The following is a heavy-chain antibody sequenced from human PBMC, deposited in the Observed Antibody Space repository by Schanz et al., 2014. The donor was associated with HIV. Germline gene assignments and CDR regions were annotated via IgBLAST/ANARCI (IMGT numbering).Heavy chain of an antibody. J-gene: IGHJ6*02. CDR2: INPSGGRT. V-gene: IGHV1-46*01. CDR3: ASGRRSGIGWRMDV. D-gene: IGHD6-19*01. Sequence: VQLVQSGAEVRKPGASVKVACRVSGFTLTSYYMHWVRQAPGQGLEWMGIINPSGGRTNYAQKCQGRVSMTADQSTSTAYMEVSSLRSDDTAVYYCASGRRSGIGWRMDVWGQGTTVSVSS. CDR1: GFTLTSYY.